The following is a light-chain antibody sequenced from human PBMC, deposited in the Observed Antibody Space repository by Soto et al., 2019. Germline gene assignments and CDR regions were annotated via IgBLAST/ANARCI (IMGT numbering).Light chain of an antibody. Sequence: EIVLTQSPGTLSLSPGERATLSCRASQSVSSSYLAWYQQKPGQAPRLLIYGASSRATGIPDRFSGSGSGXDFTLXISRXXXXXXAXYYCQQYGSSLLTFGGGTKVEIK. CDR3: QQYGSSLLT. CDR1: QSVSSSY. CDR2: GAS. V-gene: IGKV3-20*01. J-gene: IGKJ4*01.